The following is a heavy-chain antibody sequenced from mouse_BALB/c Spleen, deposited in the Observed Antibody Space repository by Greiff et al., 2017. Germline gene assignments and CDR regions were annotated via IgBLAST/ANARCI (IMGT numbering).Heavy chain of an antibody. CDR1: GFSLTSYG. V-gene: IGHV2-9*02. CDR3: ARDGYGNYAYYFDY. Sequence: VQLQQSGPGLVAPSQSLSITCTVSGFSLTSYGVHWVRQPPGKGLEWLGVIWAGGSTNYNSALMSRLSISKDNSKSQVFLKMNSLQTDDTAMYYCARDGYGNYAYYFDYWGQGTTLTVSS. D-gene: IGHD2-10*02. J-gene: IGHJ2*01. CDR2: IWAGGST.